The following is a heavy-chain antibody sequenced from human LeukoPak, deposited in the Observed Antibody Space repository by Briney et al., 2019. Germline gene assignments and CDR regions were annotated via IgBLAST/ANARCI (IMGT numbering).Heavy chain of an antibody. CDR1: GGSISSGSYY. V-gene: IGHV4-61*02. D-gene: IGHD3-3*01. J-gene: IGHJ5*02. CDR2: IYSSGST. CDR3: ARADKRPDFWSGYFISWFDP. Sequence: SETLSLTCTVSGGSISSGSYYWTWIRQSAGKGLELIGRIYSSGSTSYNPSLKSRVTISVDTSKNQFSLKLSSVTAADTAVYYCARADKRPDFWSGYFISWFDPWGQGTLVTVSS.